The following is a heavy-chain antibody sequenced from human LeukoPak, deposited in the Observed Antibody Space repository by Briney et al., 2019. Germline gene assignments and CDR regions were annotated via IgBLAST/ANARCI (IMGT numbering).Heavy chain of an antibody. D-gene: IGHD3-3*01. Sequence: GGSLRLSCAASGFTFSSYSMNWVRQAPGKGLEWVSYISSSSSTIYYADSVKGRFTISRDNAKNSLYLQMNSLRDEDTAVYYCARDGDYDFWSGYIGNWFDPRGQGTLVTVSS. J-gene: IGHJ5*02. CDR1: GFTFSSYS. CDR2: ISSSSSTI. CDR3: ARDGDYDFWSGYIGNWFDP. V-gene: IGHV3-48*02.